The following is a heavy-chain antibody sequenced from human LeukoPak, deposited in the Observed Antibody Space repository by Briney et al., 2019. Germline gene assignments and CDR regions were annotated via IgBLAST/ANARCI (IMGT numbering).Heavy chain of an antibody. CDR3: VRDYYRSGTH. CDR1: GFTFSTYW. V-gene: IGHV3-7*01. J-gene: IGHJ4*02. CDR2: ISEDGSVQ. Sequence: GGSLRLSCAASGFTFSTYWMSWVRQAPGKGLEWVACISEDGSVQYSVDSVKGRFTFSRDNAKNSLYLQMNSLRADDTAVYYCVRDYYRSGTHWGQGTLVSVSS. D-gene: IGHD3-10*01.